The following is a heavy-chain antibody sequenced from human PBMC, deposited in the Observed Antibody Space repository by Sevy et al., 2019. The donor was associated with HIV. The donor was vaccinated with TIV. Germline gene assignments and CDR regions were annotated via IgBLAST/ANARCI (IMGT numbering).Heavy chain of an antibody. CDR1: GGSISSYY. CDR3: ARGYYDFWSGYSLSYMDV. Sequence: SETLSLTCTVSGGSISSYYWSWIRQPPGKGLEWIGYIYYSGSTNYNPSLKSRVTISVDTSKNQFSLKLGSVTAADTAVYYCARGYYDFWSGYSLSYMDVWGKGTTVTVSS. V-gene: IGHV4-59*01. D-gene: IGHD3-3*01. CDR2: IYYSGST. J-gene: IGHJ6*03.